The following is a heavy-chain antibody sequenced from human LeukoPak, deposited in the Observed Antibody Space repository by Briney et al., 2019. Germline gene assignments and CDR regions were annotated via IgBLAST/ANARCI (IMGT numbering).Heavy chain of an antibody. CDR2: ISGSGGST. V-gene: IGHV3-23*01. Sequence: GGSLRLSCAASGFTFSSYAMSWVRQAPGKGLEWVSGISGSGGSTYYADSVKGRFTISRDNSKNTLYLQMNSLRAEDTAVYYCAKSLILCSGGSCYSGLDYWGQGTLVTVSS. CDR1: GFTFSSYA. D-gene: IGHD2-15*01. CDR3: AKSLILCSGGSCYSGLDY. J-gene: IGHJ4*02.